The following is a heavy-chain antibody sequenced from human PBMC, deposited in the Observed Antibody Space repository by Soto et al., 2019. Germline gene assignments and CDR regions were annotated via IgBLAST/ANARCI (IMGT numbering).Heavy chain of an antibody. D-gene: IGHD2-2*01. J-gene: IGHJ1*01. V-gene: IGHV4-61*01. CDR3: GRGGDAHKMGRH. CDR1: DDSLSSTSYY. CDR2: VHFSGSF. Sequence: QVQLQESGPGLVKPSETLSLICSVSDDSLSSTSYYWSWIRQPPGRGLEWIGFVHFSGSFYYNASLRNRAIMSVDTSRRQISLKLTSVTAADTAVYFCGRGGDAHKMGRHWGQGTLVTVSS.